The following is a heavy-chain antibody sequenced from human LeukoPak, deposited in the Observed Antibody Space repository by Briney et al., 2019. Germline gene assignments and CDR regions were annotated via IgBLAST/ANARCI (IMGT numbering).Heavy chain of an antibody. CDR3: ATDFYDST. Sequence: GGSLRLSCATSGFTFSNAWMNWVRQAPGKGLEWVGRIKSNSDGGTIDYAAPVKGRFTLSRDDSKTTLYLQMNSLQTEDTAVYYCATDFYDSTWGQGTLVTVSS. D-gene: IGHD3-22*01. CDR1: GFTFSNAW. J-gene: IGHJ5*02. V-gene: IGHV3-15*07. CDR2: IKSNSDGGTI.